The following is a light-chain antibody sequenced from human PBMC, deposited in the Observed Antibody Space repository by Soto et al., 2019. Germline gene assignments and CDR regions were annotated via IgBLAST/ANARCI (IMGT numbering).Light chain of an antibody. CDR3: ASFSNSTLV. J-gene: IGLJ1*01. CDR2: EVS. Sequence: QSALTQPASMSGSPGQSIHISCTGSSSDVGSYKYVSWYQQHPGKAPKLIIYEVSNRPSGVSLRFSGSKSGNTASLTLSGLQADDEAEYSCASFSNSTLVFGSGTKLTVL. CDR1: SSDVGSYKY. V-gene: IGLV2-14*01.